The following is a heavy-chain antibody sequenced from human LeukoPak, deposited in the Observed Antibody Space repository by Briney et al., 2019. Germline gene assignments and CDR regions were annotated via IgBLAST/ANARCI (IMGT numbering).Heavy chain of an antibody. V-gene: IGHV3-23*01. CDR1: GFTFTNYW. Sequence: GGSLRLSCAASGFTFTNYWMHWVRQAPGKGLEWVSTLSDSGGKTYYADSVKGRFTISRDNSKNTLYLQMNSLRAEDTAVYYCAKVGLRLGGDYWGQGTLVTVSS. CDR3: AKVGLRLGGDY. J-gene: IGHJ4*02. CDR2: LSDSGGKT. D-gene: IGHD4-17*01.